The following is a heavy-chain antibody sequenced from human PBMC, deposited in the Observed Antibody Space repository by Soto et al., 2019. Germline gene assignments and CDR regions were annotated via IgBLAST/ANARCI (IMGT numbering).Heavy chain of an antibody. J-gene: IGHJ5*02. CDR2: ISSSGPTM. D-gene: IGHD3-22*01. CDR1: GFTFSSYE. V-gene: IGHV3-48*03. CDR3: ARAGKTYYYDSGNWFDP. Sequence: EVQLVESGGGLVQPGGSLRLSCAASGFTFSSYEMNWVRQAPGKGLEWVSYISSSGPTMYYADSVRGRFTISRDNAKSSLYLQRNSLRAEDTAVYYCARAGKTYYYDSGNWFDPWCQGTLVTVSA.